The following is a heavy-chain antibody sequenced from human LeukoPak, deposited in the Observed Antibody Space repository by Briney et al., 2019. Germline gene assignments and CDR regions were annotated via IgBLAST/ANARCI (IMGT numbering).Heavy chain of an antibody. CDR3: VRDSDDYYWALDF. J-gene: IGHJ4*02. CDR2: TYYRSRWGN. D-gene: IGHD3-10*01. CDR1: GDSVSNNIAT. V-gene: IGHV6-1*01. Sequence: SQTLSLTCAISGDSVSNNIATWNWVRQSPSRGLEWLGRTYYRSRWGNDYANSVKGRITINPDTSRNQFSLQLNSVTPEDTAVYYCVRDSDDYYWALDFWGQGTPVTVSS.